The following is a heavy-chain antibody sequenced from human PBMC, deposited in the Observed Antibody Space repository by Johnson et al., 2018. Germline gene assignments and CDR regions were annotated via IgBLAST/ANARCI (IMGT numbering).Heavy chain of an antibody. CDR3: AKMRSFQRWGVLGGYAFDI. D-gene: IGHD3-16*01. CDR2: ISYDGSYK. Sequence: QVQLVESGGGVVQPGKSLRLSCAASGFTFNSYAMHWVRQAPGKGLAWVAVISYDGSYKYYADSVKGRFTISRDNSKNTLYLQRNSLRVEDTAGYYCAKMRSFQRWGVLGGYAFDIWGQGTMVTVSS. CDR1: GFTFNSYA. J-gene: IGHJ3*02. V-gene: IGHV3-30*18.